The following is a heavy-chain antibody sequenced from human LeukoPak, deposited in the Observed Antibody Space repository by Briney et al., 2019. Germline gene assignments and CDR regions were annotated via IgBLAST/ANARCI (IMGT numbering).Heavy chain of an antibody. V-gene: IGHV4-4*07. CDR2: IYTSGST. CDR3: ARALIPCLGCSSHYYFDY. Sequence: SETLSLTCTVSGGSISSYYWSRIRQPAGKGLEWIGRIYTSGSTNYNPSLKSRVTMSVDTSKNQFSLKLSSVTAADTAVYYCARALIPCLGCSSHYYFDYWGQGTLVNVSS. D-gene: IGHD2-2*01. J-gene: IGHJ4*02. CDR1: GGSISSYY.